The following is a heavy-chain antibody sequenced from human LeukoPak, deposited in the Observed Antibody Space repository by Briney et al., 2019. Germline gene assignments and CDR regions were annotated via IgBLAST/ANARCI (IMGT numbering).Heavy chain of an antibody. D-gene: IGHD2-2*02. CDR2: ISAYNGNT. J-gene: IGHJ6*03. V-gene: IGHV1-18*01. CDR3: ARGDEYHYYYYYMDV. Sequence: ASVKVSCKVSGYTFTSYGISWVRQAPGQGLEWVGWISAYNGNTNYAQQFQGRVTMTRDTSISTAYMELSGLRSDDTAVYYCARGDEYHYYYYYMDVWGKGTTVTVSS. CDR1: GYTFTSYG.